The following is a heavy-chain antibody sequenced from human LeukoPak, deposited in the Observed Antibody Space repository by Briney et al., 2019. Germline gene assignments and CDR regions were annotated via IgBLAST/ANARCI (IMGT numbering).Heavy chain of an antibody. V-gene: IGHV3-48*01. CDR3: ARDVRKLFDY. J-gene: IGHJ4*02. CDR2: ISSSSSTI. CDR1: GFTFSSYS. Sequence: GGSLRLSCAASGFTFSSYSMNWVRQAPGKGLEWVSYISSSSSTIYYADSVKGRFTISRDNAKNSLYLQMNSLRAEDTAVYYCARDVRKLFDYWGQGTLVTVPS.